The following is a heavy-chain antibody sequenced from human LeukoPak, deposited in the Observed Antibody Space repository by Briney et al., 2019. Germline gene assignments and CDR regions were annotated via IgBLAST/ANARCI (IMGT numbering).Heavy chain of an antibody. Sequence: GGSLRLSCAASGVTFDDYGGSWVRQAPGKGLEWVSGINWNGGSTGYADSVKGRFTISRDNAKNSLYLQMNSLRAEDTALYYCARDDSSSWYKDAFDIWGQGTMVTVSS. CDR2: INWNGGST. D-gene: IGHD6-13*01. CDR1: GVTFDDYG. CDR3: ARDDSSSWYKDAFDI. V-gene: IGHV3-20*04. J-gene: IGHJ3*02.